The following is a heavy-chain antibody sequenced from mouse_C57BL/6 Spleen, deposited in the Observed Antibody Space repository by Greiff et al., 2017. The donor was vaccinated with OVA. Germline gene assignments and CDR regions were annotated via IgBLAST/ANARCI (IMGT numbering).Heavy chain of an antibody. CDR1: GYTFTSYW. CDR3: AGYGSRPRYWYFDV. V-gene: IGHV1-55*01. J-gene: IGHJ1*03. Sequence: VQLQQPGAELVKPGASVKMSCKASGYTFTSYWITWVKQRPGQGLEWIGDIYPGSGSTNYNEKFKSKATLTVDTSSSTAYMQLSSLTSEDSAVYYCAGYGSRPRYWYFDVWGTGTTVTVSS. CDR2: IYPGSGST. D-gene: IGHD1-1*01.